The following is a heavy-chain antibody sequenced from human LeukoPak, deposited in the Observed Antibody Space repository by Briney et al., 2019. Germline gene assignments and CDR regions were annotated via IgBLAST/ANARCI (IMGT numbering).Heavy chain of an antibody. Sequence: PSETLSLTCTVSGDSIISGNYYWSWIRQPAGKGLEWIGRIYTSGSINYNPSLKSRVTISVDMSKNQFSLKLSSVTAADTAVYYCAREGGGLRSKTTFDYWGQGTLVTVSS. CDR3: AREGGGLRSKTTFDY. J-gene: IGHJ4*02. V-gene: IGHV4-61*02. D-gene: IGHD1/OR15-1a*01. CDR2: IYTSGSI. CDR1: GDSIISGNYY.